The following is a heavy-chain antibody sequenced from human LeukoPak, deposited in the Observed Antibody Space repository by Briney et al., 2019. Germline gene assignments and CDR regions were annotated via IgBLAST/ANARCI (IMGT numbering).Heavy chain of an antibody. D-gene: IGHD6-13*01. CDR1: GDSISSGDYY. CDR3: ARGLGFLIGSIWYPDAFDI. V-gene: IGHV4-61*02. CDR2: ISSSGST. Sequence: NPSQTLSLTCTVSGDSISSGDYYWSWIRQPAGKGLEWIGRISSSGSTNYNPSLKSRVTISVDTSKNQFSLKLSSVAAEDTAMYYCARGLGFLIGSIWYPDAFDIWGQGAMVTVSS. J-gene: IGHJ3*02.